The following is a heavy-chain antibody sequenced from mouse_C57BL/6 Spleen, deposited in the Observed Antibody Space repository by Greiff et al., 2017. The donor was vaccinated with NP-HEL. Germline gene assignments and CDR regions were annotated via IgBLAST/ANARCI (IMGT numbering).Heavy chain of an antibody. V-gene: IGHV1-80*01. CDR3: ALGSGFFDV. D-gene: IGHD1-3*01. CDR1: GYAFSSSW. J-gene: IGHJ1*03. Sequence: QVQLQQSGPELVKPGASVKISCKASGYAFSSSWMNWVKQRPGKGLEWIGQIYPGDGDTNYNGKFKGKATLTADKSSSTAYMQLSSLTSEDSAVYFCALGSGFFDVWGTGTTVTVSS. CDR2: IYPGDGDT.